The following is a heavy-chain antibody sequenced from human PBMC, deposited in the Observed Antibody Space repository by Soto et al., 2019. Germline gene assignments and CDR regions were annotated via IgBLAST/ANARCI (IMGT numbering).Heavy chain of an antibody. CDR1: GYTFTNYD. D-gene: IGHD3-9*01. J-gene: IGHJ5*02. CDR2: MNPKNGDT. V-gene: IGHV1-8*01. CDR3: ARVDYDILMGSSPNWFDP. Sequence: QVQLVQSGAEVKKPGASVKVSCKAFGYTFTNYDINWVRQATGEGLEWMGWMNPKNGDTGYAQKFQGRVTMTRDTSISTAYMELSSLTSEDTAVYYCARVDYDILMGSSPNWFDPWGQGTLVTVFS.